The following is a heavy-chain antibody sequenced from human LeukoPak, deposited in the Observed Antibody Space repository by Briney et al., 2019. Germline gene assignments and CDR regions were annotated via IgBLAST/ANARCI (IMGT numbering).Heavy chain of an antibody. CDR2: INPNSGGT. CDR1: GGTFSSYA. V-gene: IGHV1-2*02. Sequence: ASVKVSCKASGGTFSSYAISWVRQAPGQGLEWMGWINPNSGGTNYAQKFQGRVTMTRDTSISTAYMELSRLTSDDTAVYYCARGAITIFGVAHDFWGQGTLVTVSS. J-gene: IGHJ4*02. D-gene: IGHD3-3*01. CDR3: ARGAITIFGVAHDF.